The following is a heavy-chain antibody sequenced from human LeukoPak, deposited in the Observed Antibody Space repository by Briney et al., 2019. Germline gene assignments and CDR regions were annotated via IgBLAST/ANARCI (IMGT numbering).Heavy chain of an antibody. J-gene: IGHJ3*02. CDR2: IDWDDDK. CDR3: AAIRCTTVVTAGAFET. D-gene: IGHD4-23*01. Sequence: SGPALVKPTQTLPLTCTLSWFSISTSGMCVSWIRQPPGKALEWLARIDWDDDKYYSTSLKTRLTISKDTSKNQVVLTMTNMAPLDTATYYCAAIRCTTVVTAGAFETWGQGKMVTVSS. CDR1: WFSISTSGMC. V-gene: IGHV2-70*11.